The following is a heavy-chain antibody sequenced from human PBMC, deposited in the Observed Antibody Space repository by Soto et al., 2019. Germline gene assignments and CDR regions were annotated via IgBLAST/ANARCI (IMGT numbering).Heavy chain of an antibody. CDR3: ARDWGYSGYDFYYYYGMDV. D-gene: IGHD5-12*01. Sequence: GGSLRLSCAASGFTVSSNYMSWVRQAPGKGLEWVSVIYSGGSTYYADSVKGRFTISRDNSKNTLYLQMNSLRAEDTAVYYCARDWGYSGYDFYYYYGMDVWGQGTTVTVS. J-gene: IGHJ6*02. CDR1: GFTVSSNY. V-gene: IGHV3-53*01. CDR2: IYSGGST.